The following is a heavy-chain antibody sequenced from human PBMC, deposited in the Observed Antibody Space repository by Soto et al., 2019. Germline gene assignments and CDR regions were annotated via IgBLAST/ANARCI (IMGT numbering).Heavy chain of an antibody. CDR1: GFTFSSYG. V-gene: IGHV3-33*01. J-gene: IGHJ4*02. Sequence: QVQLVESGGGVVQPGRSLRLSCAASGFTFSSYGMHWVRQAPDKGLEWVAVIWYDGSNKYYEDSVKGRLTISRDNSKNTLYLQMNSLRAEDTAVYYCAREFRAMALDYWGQGTLVTVSS. CDR3: AREFRAMALDY. CDR2: IWYDGSNK. D-gene: IGHD5-18*01.